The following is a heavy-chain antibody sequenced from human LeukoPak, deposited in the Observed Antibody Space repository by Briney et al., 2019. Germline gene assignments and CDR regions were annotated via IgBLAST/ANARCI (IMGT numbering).Heavy chain of an antibody. CDR3: ATRARMTYYFDY. J-gene: IGHJ4*02. CDR2: INHSGST. V-gene: IGHV4-34*01. Sequence: SETLSLTCAVYGGSFSGYYWSWIRQPPGKGLEWIGEINHSGSTNYNPSLKSRVTISVGTSKNQFSLKLSSVTAADTAVYYCATRARMTYYFDYWGQGTLVTVSS. CDR1: GGSFSGYY. D-gene: IGHD1-14*01.